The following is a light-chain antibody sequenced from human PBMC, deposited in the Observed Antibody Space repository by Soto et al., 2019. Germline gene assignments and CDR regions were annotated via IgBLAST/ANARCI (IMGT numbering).Light chain of an antibody. Sequence: DIRLTQSPSSLSASVGDRVTISCRASQGISNFLAWFQQKPGEAPKPLIYGASSLQSGVPSKFSGSRSGTYFTLTISNLQPEDCATNYSQQYYRYPYTFGPGTKLYI. CDR1: QGISNF. V-gene: IGKV1-16*02. J-gene: IGKJ2*01. CDR3: QQYYRYPYT. CDR2: GAS.